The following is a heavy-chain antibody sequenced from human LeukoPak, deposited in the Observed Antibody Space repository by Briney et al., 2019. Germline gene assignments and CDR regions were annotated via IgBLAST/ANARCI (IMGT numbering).Heavy chain of an antibody. J-gene: IGHJ4*02. D-gene: IGHD6-19*01. Sequence: HAGGSLRLSCAASGFTFSSYAMSWVRQAPGKGLEWVSVIYSGGSTYYADSVKGRFTISRDNSKNTLYLQMNSLRAEDTAVYYCARGSVAGIDYWGQGTLVTVSS. CDR1: GFTFSSYA. CDR2: IYSGGST. V-gene: IGHV3-66*01. CDR3: ARGSVAGIDY.